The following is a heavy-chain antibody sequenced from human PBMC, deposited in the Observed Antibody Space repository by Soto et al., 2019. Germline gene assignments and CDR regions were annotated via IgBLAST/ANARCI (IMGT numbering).Heavy chain of an antibody. CDR3: ARNRYGSGSPNDF. CDR2: INHSGST. D-gene: IGHD3-10*01. CDR1: GGSFSGYY. J-gene: IGHJ4*02. Sequence: SETLSLTCAVYGGSFSGYYWIWICQPPGKGLEWIGEINHSGSTNYNPSLKSRVTISVDTSKNQFSLKLSSVTAADTAVYYCARNRYGSGSPNDFWGQGTLVTVSS. V-gene: IGHV4-34*01.